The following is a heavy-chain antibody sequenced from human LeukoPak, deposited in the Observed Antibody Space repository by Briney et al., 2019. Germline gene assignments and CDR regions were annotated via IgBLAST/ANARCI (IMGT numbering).Heavy chain of an antibody. D-gene: IGHD3-3*01. V-gene: IGHV3-33*06. Sequence: AGGSLRLSCAASGFTFSSYGMHWVRQAPGKGLEWVAVISYDGSDKYYADSVKGRFTISRDNSENTLFLQMNSLRAEDTAVYYCAKDLEDFWSGYYGEGDAFDIWGQGTMVTVSS. CDR2: ISYDGSDK. CDR3: AKDLEDFWSGYYGEGDAFDI. J-gene: IGHJ3*02. CDR1: GFTFSSYG.